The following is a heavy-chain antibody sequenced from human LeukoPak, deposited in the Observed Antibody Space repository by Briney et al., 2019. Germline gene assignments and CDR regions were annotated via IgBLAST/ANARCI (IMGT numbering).Heavy chain of an antibody. V-gene: IGHV3-74*01. CDR3: VRDNYYGMDV. CDR1: GFTFSRYW. CDR2: INSDGSYT. J-gene: IGHJ6*02. Sequence: GGSLRLSCAASGFTFSRYWMHWVRQGPGKGLVCVSRINSDGSYTSYADSVKGRFTISRDNAKNTLYLQMNSLRSEDTALYYCVRDNYYGMDVWGQGTTVTVSS.